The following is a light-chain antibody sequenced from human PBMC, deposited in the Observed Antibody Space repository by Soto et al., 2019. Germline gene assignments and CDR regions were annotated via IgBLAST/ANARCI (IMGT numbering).Light chain of an antibody. J-gene: IGKJ1*01. Sequence: DIQLTQSPSTLSASLGDRVTITCRASQSISSWFAWYQQKPGKAPKVPIHGASSWVRGVSVRVSGSGSGTGFTLTISSLEPDDFAPYYCQQYISYSPTLGQGTKVDIK. CDR1: QSISSW. V-gene: IGKV1-5*01. CDR3: QQYISYSPT. CDR2: GAS.